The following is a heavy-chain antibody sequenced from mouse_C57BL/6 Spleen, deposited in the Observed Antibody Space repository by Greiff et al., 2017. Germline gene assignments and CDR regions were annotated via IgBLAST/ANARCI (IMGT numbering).Heavy chain of an antibody. CDR1: GYTFTDYY. V-gene: IGHV1-26*01. Sequence: EVQLQESGPELVKPGASVKISCKASGYTFTDYYMNWVKQSHGKSLEWIGDINPNNGGTSYNQKFKGKATLTVDKSSSTAYMELRSLTSEDSAVYYCARDRLRDAMDDWGQGTSVTVSS. CDR2: INPNNGGT. J-gene: IGHJ4*01. CDR3: ARDRLRDAMDD. D-gene: IGHD1-2*01.